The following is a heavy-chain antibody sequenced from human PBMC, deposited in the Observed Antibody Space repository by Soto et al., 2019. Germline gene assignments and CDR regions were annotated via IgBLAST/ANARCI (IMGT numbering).Heavy chain of an antibody. CDR3: ARXRXIYSKGYYGIDV. CDR1: GGSISSGGXX. Sequence: QVQLQESGPGLVKPSQTLSLTCTVSGGSISSGGXXXXWIRQHPGKGLEWIGYIYYSGSTYYNPSLKXXXXXXXXXXXXXXXXXXXXXXXXXXXXYYXARXRXIYSKGYYGIDVWGQGTTVTVSS. D-gene: IGHD4-4*01. V-gene: IGHV4-31*01. J-gene: IGHJ6*02. CDR2: IYYSGST.